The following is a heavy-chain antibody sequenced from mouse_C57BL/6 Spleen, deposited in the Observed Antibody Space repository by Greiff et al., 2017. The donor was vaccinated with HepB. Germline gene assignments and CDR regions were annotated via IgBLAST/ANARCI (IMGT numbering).Heavy chain of an antibody. V-gene: IGHV1-50*01. D-gene: IGHD2-14*01. CDR2: IDPSDSYT. J-gene: IGHJ2*01. Sequence: PGQGLEWIGEIDPSDSYTNYNQKFKGKATLTVDTSSSTAYMQLSSLTSEDSAVYYCARGERRRYYFDYWGQGTTLTVSS. CDR3: ARGERRRYYFDY.